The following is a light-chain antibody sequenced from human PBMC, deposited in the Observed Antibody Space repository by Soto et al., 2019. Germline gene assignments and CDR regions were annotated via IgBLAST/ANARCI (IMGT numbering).Light chain of an antibody. CDR2: AAS. V-gene: IGKV1-8*01. CDR3: QQYYSYPFVT. J-gene: IGKJ2*01. CDR1: QGISSY. Sequence: AIRMTQSPSSLSASTGDRVTITCRASQGISSYLAWYQQKPGKAPKLLIYAASTLQSGVPSRFSGSGSGTDFTLTISCLQSEDFATYYCQQYYSYPFVTFRQGTKLEIK.